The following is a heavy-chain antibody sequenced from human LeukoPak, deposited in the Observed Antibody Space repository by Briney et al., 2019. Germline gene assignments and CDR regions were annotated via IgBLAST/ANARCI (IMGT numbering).Heavy chain of an antibody. CDR2: ISSSSSYI. V-gene: IGHV3-21*01. CDR3: ARAYFPNYYYYYMDV. CDR1: GFTFSTNS. Sequence: GGSLRLSCAASGFTFSTNSMNWVRQAPGKGLEWVSSISSSSSYIYYADSVKGRFTISRDNAKNSLYLQMNSLRAEDTAVYYCARAYFPNYYYYYMDVWGKGTTVTVSS. D-gene: IGHD3-9*01. J-gene: IGHJ6*03.